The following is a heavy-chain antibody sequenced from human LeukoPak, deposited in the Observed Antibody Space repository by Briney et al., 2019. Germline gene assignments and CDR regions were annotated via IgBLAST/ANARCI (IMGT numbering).Heavy chain of an antibody. CDR1: GFSFSTSA. D-gene: IGHD3-10*01. Sequence: GGSLRVSCAASGFSFSTSAMSWVRQAPGKRLEWVSSISTTVGNTYYADSVKGRFTISRDNSNHTLYLQMNSLTAEDTAVYYCTKRAEFGGFDPWGQGTLVTVSS. CDR3: TKRAEFGGFDP. V-gene: IGHV3-23*01. J-gene: IGHJ5*02. CDR2: ISTTVGNT.